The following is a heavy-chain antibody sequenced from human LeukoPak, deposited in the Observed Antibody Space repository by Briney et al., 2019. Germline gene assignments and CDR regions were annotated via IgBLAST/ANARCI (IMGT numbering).Heavy chain of an antibody. CDR3: ARGGGRGSFDL. CDR2: NYSGGGT. Sequence: GGSLRLSCAASGFSVSSNYLSWVRQAPGKGLECVSVNYSGGGTHYADSVKGRFTISRDNSKNTVFLQMNSLRAEDTAVYYCARGGGRGSFDLWGQGTLVTVSS. CDR1: GFSVSSNY. J-gene: IGHJ5*02. V-gene: IGHV3-53*01. D-gene: IGHD2-15*01.